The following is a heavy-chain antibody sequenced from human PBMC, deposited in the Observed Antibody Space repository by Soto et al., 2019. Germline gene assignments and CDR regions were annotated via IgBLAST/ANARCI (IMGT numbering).Heavy chain of an antibody. J-gene: IGHJ6*02. CDR1: GYTFTSYD. CDR2: MNPNSGNT. CDR3: ASRRGYSYGWSI. V-gene: IGHV1-8*01. Sequence: ASVKVSCKASGYTFTSYDINWVRQATGQGLEWMGWMNPNSGNTGYAQKFQGRFTVTRNTSISTAYMELSSLRSEDTAVYYCASRRGYSYGWSIWGQGTTVTVSS. D-gene: IGHD5-18*01.